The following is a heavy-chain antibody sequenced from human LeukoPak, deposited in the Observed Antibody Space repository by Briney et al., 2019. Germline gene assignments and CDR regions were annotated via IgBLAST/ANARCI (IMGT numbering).Heavy chain of an antibody. CDR1: GGSISSGDYY. J-gene: IGHJ3*02. D-gene: IGHD3-22*01. CDR2: IYYSGST. CDR3: AWDSSGFHDAFDI. Sequence: SQTLSLTCTVSGGSISSGDYYWSWIRQPPGKGLEWIGSIYYSGSTYYNPSLKSRVTISVDTSKNQFSLKLSSVTAADTAVYYCAWDSSGFHDAFDIWGQGTMVTVSS. V-gene: IGHV4-39*07.